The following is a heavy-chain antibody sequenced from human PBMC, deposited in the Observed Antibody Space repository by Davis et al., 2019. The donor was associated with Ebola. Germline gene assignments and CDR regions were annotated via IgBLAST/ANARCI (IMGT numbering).Heavy chain of an antibody. CDR3: ARGRFLRAWWYFDL. V-gene: IGHV3-48*02. CDR1: GFTFSSYA. Sequence: GESLKISCAASGFTFSSYAMHWVRQAPGKGLEWVSYISSSGSTIYYADSVKGRFTISRDNAKNSLYLQMNSLRDEDTAVYYCARGRFLRAWWYFDLWGRGTLVTVSS. D-gene: IGHD2/OR15-2a*01. J-gene: IGHJ2*01. CDR2: ISSSGSTI.